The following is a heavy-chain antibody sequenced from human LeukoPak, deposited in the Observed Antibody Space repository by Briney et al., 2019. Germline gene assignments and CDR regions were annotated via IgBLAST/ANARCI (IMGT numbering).Heavy chain of an antibody. CDR3: ARAGASHWFDP. CDR2: IYYSGST. Sequence: PSQTLYLTCAVSGGSISSGDYYWSWIRQPPGKSLEWIGYIYYSGSTYYNPSLKGRVTISVDTSKNQFSLKLTSVTAADTAVYYCARAGASHWFDPWGQGTLVTVSS. J-gene: IGHJ5*02. CDR1: GGSISSGDYY. D-gene: IGHD1-26*01. V-gene: IGHV4-30-4*08.